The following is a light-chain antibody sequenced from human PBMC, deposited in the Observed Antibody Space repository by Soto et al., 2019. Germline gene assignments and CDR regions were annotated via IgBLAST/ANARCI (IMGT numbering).Light chain of an antibody. CDR3: SSYAGSNNVV. CDR1: SSDVGGYNY. V-gene: IGLV2-8*01. J-gene: IGLJ3*02. CDR2: AVT. Sequence: QSALTQPPSASGSPGQSVTISCTGTSSDVGGYNYVSWYQQHPGKAPKLIIYAVTKRPSGVPDRFSGSKSGNTASLTVSGLQAADEADYYCSSYAGSNNVVFGGGTKLTVL.